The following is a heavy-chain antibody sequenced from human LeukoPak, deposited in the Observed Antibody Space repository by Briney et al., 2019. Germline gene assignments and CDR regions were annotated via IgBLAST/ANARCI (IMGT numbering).Heavy chain of an antibody. D-gene: IGHD2-2*01. CDR1: GGSFSGYY. J-gene: IGHJ4*02. CDR2: INHSGST. Sequence: PSETLSLTCAVYGGSFSGYYWSWIRQPPGKGLEWIGEINHSGSTNYNPSLKSRVTISADTSKNQFSLKLSSVTAADTAVYYCARDHCSSTSCYFDYWGQGTLVTVSS. V-gene: IGHV4-34*01. CDR3: ARDHCSSTSCYFDY.